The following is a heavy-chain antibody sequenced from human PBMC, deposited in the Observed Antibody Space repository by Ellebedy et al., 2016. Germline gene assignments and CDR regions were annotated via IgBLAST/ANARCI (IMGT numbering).Heavy chain of an antibody. D-gene: IGHD1-1*01. CDR3: ARHGWNDARWDLATQYSDQFYYYYYYMDV. Sequence: GGSLRLSXKGSGYSFTSYWIGWVRQMPGKGLEWMGIIYPGDSDTRYSPSFQGQVTISADKSISTAYLQWSSLKASDTAMYYCARHGWNDARWDLATQYSDQFYYYYYYMDVWGKGTTVTVSS. J-gene: IGHJ6*03. V-gene: IGHV5-51*01. CDR2: IYPGDSDT. CDR1: GYSFTSYW.